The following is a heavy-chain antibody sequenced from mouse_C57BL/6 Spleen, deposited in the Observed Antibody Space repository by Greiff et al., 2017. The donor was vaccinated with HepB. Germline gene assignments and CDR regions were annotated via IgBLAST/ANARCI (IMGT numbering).Heavy chain of an antibody. D-gene: IGHD1-1*01. V-gene: IGHV1-69*01. CDR3: AREANPYAMDY. J-gene: IGHJ4*01. CDR2: IDPSDSYT. CDR1: GYTFTSYW. Sequence: QVQLQQPGAELVMPGASVKLSCKASGYTFTSYWMHWVKQRPGQGLEWIGEIDPSDSYTNYNQKFKGKSTLTVDKSSSTAYMQLSSLTSEDSAVYHCAREANPYAMDYWGQGTSVTVSS.